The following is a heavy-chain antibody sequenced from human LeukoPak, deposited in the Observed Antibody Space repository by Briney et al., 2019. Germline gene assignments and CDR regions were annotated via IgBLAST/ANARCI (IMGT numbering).Heavy chain of an antibody. D-gene: IGHD3-10*01. Sequence: SETLSLTCTVSGGSISSYYWSWIRQPAGKGLEWIGRIYTSGSTNYNPSLKSRVTMSVDTSKNQFSLMLSSVTAADTAVYYCATSGANNWFDPWGQGTLVTVSS. J-gene: IGHJ5*02. V-gene: IGHV4-4*07. CDR3: ATSGANNWFDP. CDR1: GGSISSYY. CDR2: IYTSGST.